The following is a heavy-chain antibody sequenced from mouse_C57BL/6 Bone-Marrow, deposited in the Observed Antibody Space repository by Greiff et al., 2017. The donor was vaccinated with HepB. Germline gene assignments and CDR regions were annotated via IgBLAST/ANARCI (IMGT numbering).Heavy chain of an antibody. D-gene: IGHD1-1*01. CDR3: ARDRTVVAPYAMDY. V-gene: IGHV1-81*01. CDR1: GYTFTSYG. J-gene: IGHJ4*01. CDR2: IYPRSGNT. Sequence: QVQLKESGAELARPGASVKLSCKASGYTFTSYGISWVKQRTGQGLEWIGEIYPRSGNTYYNEKFKGKATLTADKSSSTAYMELRSLTSEDSAVYFCARDRTVVAPYAMDYWGQGTSVTVSS.